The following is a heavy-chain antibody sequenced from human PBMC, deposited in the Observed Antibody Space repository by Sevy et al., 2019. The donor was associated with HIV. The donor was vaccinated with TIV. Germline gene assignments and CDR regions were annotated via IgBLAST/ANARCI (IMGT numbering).Heavy chain of an antibody. V-gene: IGHV4-39*01. J-gene: IGHJ5*02. CDR1: GGSISSSSYY. D-gene: IGHD3-3*01. CDR3: ARLADFWSGYSEVNWFDP. Sequence: KASETLSLTCTVSGGSISSSSYYWGWIRQPPGKGLEWIGSIYYSGSTYYNPSLKSRVTISVDTSKNQFSLKLSSVTAADTAVYYCARLADFWSGYSEVNWFDPWGQGTLVTVSS. CDR2: IYYSGST.